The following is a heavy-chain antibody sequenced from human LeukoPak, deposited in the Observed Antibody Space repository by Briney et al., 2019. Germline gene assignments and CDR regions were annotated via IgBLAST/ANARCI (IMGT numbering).Heavy chain of an antibody. CDR2: ISASGSYI. Sequence: GGSLRLSCAASGFTFNTYRMNWVRQAPGKGLEWVSSISASGSYIYYADSLKGRFTISRDNTKNSLFLQMNSLRAEDTAVYYCARDPLGVLSYFDYWGQGTLVTVSS. CDR1: GFTFNTYR. D-gene: IGHD3-16*01. CDR3: ARDPLGVLSYFDY. V-gene: IGHV3-21*01. J-gene: IGHJ4*02.